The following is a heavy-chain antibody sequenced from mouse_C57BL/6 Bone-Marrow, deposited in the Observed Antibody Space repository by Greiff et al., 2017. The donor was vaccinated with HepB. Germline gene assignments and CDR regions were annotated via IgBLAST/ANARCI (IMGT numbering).Heavy chain of an antibody. CDR3: ARRSGRLRRGWYFDV. D-gene: IGHD2-4*01. CDR1: GFSLSTSGMG. CDR2: IDWDDDK. V-gene: IGHV8-12*01. J-gene: IGHJ1*03. Sequence: QVTLKVSGPGILQSSQTLSLTCSSSGFSLSTSGMGVGWLRQPSGKGLVWLAHIDWDDDKCYNPSLKSRLTISKDTSRNQVFLKITSLDTADTATYYCARRSGRLRRGWYFDVWGTGTTVTVSS.